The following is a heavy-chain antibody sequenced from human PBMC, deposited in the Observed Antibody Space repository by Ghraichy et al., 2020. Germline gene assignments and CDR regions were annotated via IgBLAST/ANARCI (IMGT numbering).Heavy chain of an antibody. J-gene: IGHJ4*02. CDR1: GFIFSDYY. CDR3: ARVNFWDSSGWYGGYFDY. V-gene: IGHV3-11*04. Sequence: GGSLRLSCAASGFIFSDYYMSWIRQAPGKGLEWVSYISSSGSTIYYADSVKGRFTISRDNAKNSLYLQMNSLRAEDTAVYYCARVNFWDSSGWYGGYFDYWGQGTLVTVSS. D-gene: IGHD6-19*01. CDR2: ISSSGSTI.